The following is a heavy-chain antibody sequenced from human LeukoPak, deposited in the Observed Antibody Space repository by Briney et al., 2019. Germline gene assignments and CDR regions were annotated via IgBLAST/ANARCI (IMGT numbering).Heavy chain of an antibody. CDR2: INQDGSEQ. V-gene: IGHV3-7*01. CDR1: GFTFSSYW. CDR3: AKDRCSNGIGCYYYYMDV. D-gene: IGHD2-8*01. Sequence: PGGSLRLSCAASGFTFSSYWMTWVRQAPGKGLEWVASINQDGSEQYYVDSVKGRFSISRDSSKNILNLQMNSLRAEDTAVYYCAKDRCSNGIGCYYYYMDVWGKGTTVTIYS. J-gene: IGHJ6*03.